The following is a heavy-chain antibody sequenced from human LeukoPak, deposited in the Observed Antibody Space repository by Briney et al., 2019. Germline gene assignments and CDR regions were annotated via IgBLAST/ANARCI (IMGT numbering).Heavy chain of an antibody. V-gene: IGHV3-30*04. J-gene: IGHJ4*02. Sequence: GRSLRLSCAASGFTFSSYAMHWVRQAPGKGLEWVAVISYDGSNKYYADSVKGRFTISRDNSKNTLYLQMNSLRAEDTAVYYCARDKSSSWYSHFDSWGQGILVTVSS. CDR2: ISYDGSNK. D-gene: IGHD6-13*01. CDR1: GFTFSSYA. CDR3: ARDKSSSWYSHFDS.